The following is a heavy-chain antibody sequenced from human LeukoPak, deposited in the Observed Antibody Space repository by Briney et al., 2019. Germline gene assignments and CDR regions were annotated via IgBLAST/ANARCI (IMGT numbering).Heavy chain of an antibody. CDR2: IWYDGSNK. Sequence: GGSLRLSCAASGFTVSSNYMSWVRQAPGKGLEWVAVIWYDGSNKYYADSVKGRFTISRDNSKNTLYLQMNSLRAEDTAVYYCARGGGPPYSSSWYFDYWGQGTLVTVSS. CDR3: ARGGGPPYSSSWYFDY. J-gene: IGHJ4*02. V-gene: IGHV3-33*08. CDR1: GFTVSSNY. D-gene: IGHD6-13*01.